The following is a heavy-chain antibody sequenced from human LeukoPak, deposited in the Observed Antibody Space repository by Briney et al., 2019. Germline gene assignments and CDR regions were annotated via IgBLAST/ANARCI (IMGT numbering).Heavy chain of an antibody. CDR2: ISYDGSNK. CDR3: AKEMGATNYFEY. V-gene: IGHV3-30*18. Sequence: PGRSLRLSCAASEFTFSSSSMHWVRQAPGKGLEWVSVISYDGSNKYYADSVKGRFTISRDNSKNTLYLQMNSLRAEDTAVYYCAKEMGATNYFEYWGQGTLVTVSS. J-gene: IGHJ4*02. D-gene: IGHD1-26*01. CDR1: EFTFSSSS.